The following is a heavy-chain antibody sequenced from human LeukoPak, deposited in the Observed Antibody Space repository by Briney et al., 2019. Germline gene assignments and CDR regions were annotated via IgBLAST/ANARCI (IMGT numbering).Heavy chain of an antibody. CDR2: INPNSGGT. V-gene: IGHV1-2*02. J-gene: IGHJ5*02. D-gene: IGHD3-10*01. Sequence: ASVKVSCKASGYTFTGYYTHWVRQAPGQGLEWMGWINPNSGGTNYAQKFQGRVTMTRDTSISTAYMELSRLRSDDTAVYYCARAGRRITMVRGNNWFDPWGQGTLVTVSS. CDR3: ARAGRRITMVRGNNWFDP. CDR1: GYTFTGYY.